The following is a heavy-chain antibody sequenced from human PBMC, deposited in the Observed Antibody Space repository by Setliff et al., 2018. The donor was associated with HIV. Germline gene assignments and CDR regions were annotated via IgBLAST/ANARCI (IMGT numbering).Heavy chain of an antibody. CDR2: VSSRGDT. CDR3: ARAAAGNTGPFDL. CDR1: DSGTYY. Sequence: SETLSLTCTVSDSGTYYWSWIRQLAGKGLEWIGRVSSRGDTNYNPSLKSRVTMSVDTSKNQFSLKPTSVTASDTAVYYCARAAAGNTGPFDLWGQGSPVTVSS. J-gene: IGHJ4*02. D-gene: IGHD4-17*01. V-gene: IGHV4-4*07.